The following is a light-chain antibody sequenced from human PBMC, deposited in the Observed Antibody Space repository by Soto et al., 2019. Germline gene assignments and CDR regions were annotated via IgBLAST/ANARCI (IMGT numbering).Light chain of an antibody. CDR2: DSS. CDR3: YQYNVYVCT. Sequence: DIQVTRSPSTLSASIGDRVTITCRASQSISSWLAWYQKKPGNAPKLLIYDSSSLESGVPPRFSGGGSGTQLTLNIRGLQDAHFAPYGSYQYNVYVCTFGQGATV. CDR1: QSISSW. V-gene: IGKV1-5*01. J-gene: IGKJ1*01.